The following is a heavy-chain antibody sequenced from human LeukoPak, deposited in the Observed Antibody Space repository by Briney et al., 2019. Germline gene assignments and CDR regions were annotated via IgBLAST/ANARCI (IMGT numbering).Heavy chain of an antibody. CDR1: GYIFTSYD. J-gene: IGHJ4*02. V-gene: IGHV1-8*03. D-gene: IGHD2-21*01. Sequence: ASVKVSCKASGYIFTSYDINWVRQATGQGLEWMGWMNPHNGITAYAQKFQGRVTISRNTSISTAYIELSSLRSEDTAVYYCARSSSVTIPGYYFDYWGQGTLVTVSS. CDR3: ARSSSVTIPGYYFDY. CDR2: MNPHNGIT.